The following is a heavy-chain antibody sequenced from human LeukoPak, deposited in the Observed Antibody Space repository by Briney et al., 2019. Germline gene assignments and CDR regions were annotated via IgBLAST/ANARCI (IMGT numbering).Heavy chain of an antibody. V-gene: IGHV1-69*05. D-gene: IGHD6-6*01. CDR1: GGTFSSYA. CDR2: IIPIFGTA. CDR3: ATRSSSSRNFDY. J-gene: IGHJ4*02. Sequence: SVKVSCKASGGTFSSYAISWVRQAPGQGLEWMGGIIPIFGTANYAQKFQGRVTITTDESTSTAYMELSSLRSEDTAVYYCATRSSSSRNFDYWGQGTLVTVSS.